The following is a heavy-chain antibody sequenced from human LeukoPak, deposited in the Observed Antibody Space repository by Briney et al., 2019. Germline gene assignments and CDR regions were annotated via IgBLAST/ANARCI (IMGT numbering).Heavy chain of an antibody. D-gene: IGHD2-15*01. V-gene: IGHV3-23*01. Sequence: GGSLRLSCAASGFTFNTYAMTWVRQAPGKGLEWVSVISFSGGSTYYADSVKGRFTISRDNSKNTLYLQMNSLRADDTAVYYCAKPNLPHCSGGSCYGFDYWGQGTLVTVSS. J-gene: IGHJ4*02. CDR2: ISFSGGST. CDR3: AKPNLPHCSGGSCYGFDY. CDR1: GFTFNTYA.